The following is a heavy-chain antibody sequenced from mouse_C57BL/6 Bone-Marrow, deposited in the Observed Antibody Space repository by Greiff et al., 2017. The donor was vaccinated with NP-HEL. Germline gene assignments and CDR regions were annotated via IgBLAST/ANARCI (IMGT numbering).Heavy chain of an antibody. Sequence: EVKLMESGPELVKPGASVKIPCKASGYTFTDYNMDWVKQSHGKSLEWIGDINPNNGGTIYNQKFKGKATLTVDKSSSTAYMELRSLTSEDTAVYYCARWNYGSFDYWGQGTTLTVSS. J-gene: IGHJ2*01. V-gene: IGHV1-18*01. CDR3: ARWNYGSFDY. D-gene: IGHD2-2*01. CDR1: GYTFTDYN. CDR2: INPNNGGT.